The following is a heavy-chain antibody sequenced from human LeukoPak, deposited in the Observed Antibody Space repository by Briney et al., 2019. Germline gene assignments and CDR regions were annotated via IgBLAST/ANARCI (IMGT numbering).Heavy chain of an antibody. Sequence: ASVKVSCKASGYTFTSYYMHWVRQSPGQGLECMGIINPSGGSTSYAQKFQGRVTMTRDTSTSTVYTELSSLRSDDTAVYYCARDLRAQRYCSSTSCYTGLLGYYYYYMDVWGKGTTVTVSS. V-gene: IGHV1-46*03. D-gene: IGHD2-2*02. CDR3: ARDLRAQRYCSSTSCYTGLLGYYYYYMDV. CDR1: GYTFTSYY. CDR2: INPSGGST. J-gene: IGHJ6*03.